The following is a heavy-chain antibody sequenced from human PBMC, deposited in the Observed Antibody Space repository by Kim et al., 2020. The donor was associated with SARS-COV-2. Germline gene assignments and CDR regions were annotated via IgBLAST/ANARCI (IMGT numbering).Heavy chain of an antibody. V-gene: IGHV3-9*01. D-gene: IGHD4-17*01. CDR3: AKGYGAWAFDY. CDR1: GFTFDDYA. CDR2: ISWNSGSI. Sequence: GGSLRLSCAASGFTFDDYAMHWVRQAPGKGLEWVSGISWNSGSIGYADSVKGRFTISRDNAKNSLYLQMNSLRAEDTALYYCAKGYGAWAFDYWGQGTL. J-gene: IGHJ4*02.